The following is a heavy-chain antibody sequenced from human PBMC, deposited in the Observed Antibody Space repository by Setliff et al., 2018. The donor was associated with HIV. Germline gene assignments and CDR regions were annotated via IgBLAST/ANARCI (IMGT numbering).Heavy chain of an antibody. V-gene: IGHV3-30*03. CDR3: ALGETDAFDI. CDR1: GFTFSTHG. CDR2: ISYDGTSK. J-gene: IGHJ3*02. Sequence: PGVSLRLSCAASGFTFSTHGMHWVRQAPGKGLEWVAIISYDGTSKHYADSVKGRFTISRDNAKNSLYLQMNSLRAEDTAVYYCALGETDAFDIWGKGTMVTVS. D-gene: IGHD3-16*01.